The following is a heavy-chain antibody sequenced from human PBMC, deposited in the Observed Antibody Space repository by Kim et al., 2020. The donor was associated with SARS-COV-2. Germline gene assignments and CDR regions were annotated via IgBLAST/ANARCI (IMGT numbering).Heavy chain of an antibody. J-gene: IGHJ4*02. CDR3: ASAPDGENFFDS. Sequence: GGSLRLSCAGSGVSFNNYYINWVRQTPGKGLEWVAAISSVGNFIYYADSAKGRFTISRDHAKNSVYLQMNRLRLEDTSLYYCASAPDGENFFDSCGQGT. V-gene: IGHV3-21*03. CDR1: GVSFNNYY. CDR2: ISSVGNFI. D-gene: IGHD2-8*02.